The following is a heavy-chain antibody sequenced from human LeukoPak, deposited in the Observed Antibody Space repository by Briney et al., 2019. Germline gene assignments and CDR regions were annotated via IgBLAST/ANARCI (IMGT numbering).Heavy chain of an antibody. V-gene: IGHV3-7*01. CDR1: GFTFSSYW. CDR2: IKQDGSEK. J-gene: IGHJ4*02. CDR3: ARENIMVRGVSLDY. D-gene: IGHD3-10*01. Sequence: GGSLRLSCAASGFTFSSYWMSWVRQAPGKGLEWVANIKQDGSEKYYVDSVKGRFTISRDNSKNTLYLQMNSLRAEDTAVYYCARENIMVRGVSLDYWGQGTLVTVSS.